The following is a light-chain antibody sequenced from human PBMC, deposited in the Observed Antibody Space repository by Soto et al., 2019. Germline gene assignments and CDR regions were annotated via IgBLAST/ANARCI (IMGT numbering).Light chain of an antibody. V-gene: IGLV2-11*01. CDR1: INGVGGYNY. CDR2: DVS. Sequence: QSALTQPRSVSGSPGQAVTISCTGTINGVGGYNYVSWYQQHPGKAPKVMIYDVSKRPSGVPDRFSGSKSCNTASLIISWLQAEDEADYYCCSYAGSYPHVVFGEGTKLTVL. CDR3: CSYAGSYPHVV. J-gene: IGLJ2*01.